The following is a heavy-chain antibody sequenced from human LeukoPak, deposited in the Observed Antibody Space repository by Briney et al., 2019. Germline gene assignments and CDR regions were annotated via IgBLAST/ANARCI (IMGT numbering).Heavy chain of an antibody. CDR3: ARGLGRYDFPDY. CDR2: INHSGST. V-gene: IGHV4-34*01. J-gene: IGHJ4*02. Sequence: PSETLSLTCAVYGGSFSGYYWSWIRQPPGKGLEWIGEINHSGSTNYNPSLKSRVTISVDTSTNRSSLKLSSVTAADTAVYYCARGLGRYDFPDYWGQGTLVTVSS. D-gene: IGHD3-3*01. CDR1: GGSFSGYY.